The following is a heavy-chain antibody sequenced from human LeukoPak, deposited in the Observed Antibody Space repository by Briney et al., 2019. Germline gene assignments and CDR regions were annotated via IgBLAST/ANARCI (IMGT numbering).Heavy chain of an antibody. CDR2: IYTSGST. D-gene: IGHD6-13*01. J-gene: IGHJ6*03. Sequence: SETLSLTCTVSGGSISSGGYYWSWIRQPAGKGLEWIGRIYTSGSTNYNSSLKSRVTISVDTSKNQFSLKLSSVTAADTAVYYCARDSWWTAAGYYYYMDVWGKGTTVTVSS. CDR1: GGSISSGGYY. CDR3: ARDSWWTAAGYYYYMDV. V-gene: IGHV4-61*02.